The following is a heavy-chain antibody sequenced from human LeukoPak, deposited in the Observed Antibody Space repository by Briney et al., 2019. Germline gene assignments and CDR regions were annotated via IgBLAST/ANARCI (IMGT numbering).Heavy chain of an antibody. Sequence: GGSLRLSCAASGFTFSNYGMHWVRQAPGKGLEWVSFISYDGSNKYYADSVKGRFTISRDNSKNTLFLQMDSLTSEDTALYYCAKEKGQWESPDYWGQGTLVTVSS. CDR2: ISYDGSNK. CDR3: AKEKGQWESPDY. CDR1: GFTFSNYG. J-gene: IGHJ4*02. V-gene: IGHV3-30*18. D-gene: IGHD1-26*01.